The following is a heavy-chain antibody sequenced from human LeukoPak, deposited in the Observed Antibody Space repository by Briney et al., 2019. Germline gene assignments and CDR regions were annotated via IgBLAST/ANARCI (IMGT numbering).Heavy chain of an antibody. D-gene: IGHD3-3*01. J-gene: IGHJ6*03. V-gene: IGHV3-30*04. CDR1: GFTFSSYA. CDR3: AKDLVRTTIFGVVIPPGYYMDV. CDR2: ISYDGSNK. Sequence: GGSLRLSCAASGFTFSSYAMHWVRQAPGKGLEWVAVISYDGSNKYYADSVKGRFTISRDNSKNTLYLQMNSLRAEDTAVYYCAKDLVRTTIFGVVIPPGYYMDVWGKGTTVTVSS.